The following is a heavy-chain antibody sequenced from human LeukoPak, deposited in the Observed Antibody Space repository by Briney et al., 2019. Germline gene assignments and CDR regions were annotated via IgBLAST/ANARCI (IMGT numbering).Heavy chain of an antibody. Sequence: SQTLSLTCTVSGDSINSGENYWSWIRQPPGKGLEWIGYIYYSGSTNYNPSLKSRVTISVDTSKNQFSLKLSSVTAADTAVYYCARVSVEGSGSWRYYYYYMDVWGKGTTVTVSS. V-gene: IGHV4-61*08. CDR2: IYYSGST. CDR1: GDSINSGENY. J-gene: IGHJ6*03. D-gene: IGHD3-10*01. CDR3: ARVSVEGSGSWRYYYYYMDV.